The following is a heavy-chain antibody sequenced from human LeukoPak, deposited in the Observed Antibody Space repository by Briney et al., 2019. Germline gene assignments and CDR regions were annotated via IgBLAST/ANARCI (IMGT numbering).Heavy chain of an antibody. D-gene: IGHD2-2*01. CDR2: ILYSGTT. CDR3: ARDLSGYCSSTSCLSNWFDP. V-gene: IGHV4-59*12. Sequence: KSSETLSLTCTVSGGSISSYYWSWIRQPPGKGLEWIGYILYSGTTNSNPSLKSRVTMSVDTSKNQFSLKLSSVTAADTAVYYCARDLSGYCSSTSCLSNWFDPWGQGTLVTVSS. CDR1: GGSISSYY. J-gene: IGHJ5*02.